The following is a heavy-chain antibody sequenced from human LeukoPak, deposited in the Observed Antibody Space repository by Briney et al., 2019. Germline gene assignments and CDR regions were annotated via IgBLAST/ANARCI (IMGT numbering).Heavy chain of an antibody. J-gene: IGHJ4*02. CDR2: IYGEGSST. D-gene: IGHD6-13*01. V-gene: IGHV3-74*01. CDR3: ARRLYSSSWYYFDY. Sequence: PGGSLRLSCAASGFIFSQYWMHLLRQAPGKGLVWVSGIYGEGSSTNYADSVKGRFTISRDNAKYTLYLQMIGQRAEDTAVYYCARRLYSSSWYYFDYWGQGTLVTVSS. CDR1: GFIFSQYW.